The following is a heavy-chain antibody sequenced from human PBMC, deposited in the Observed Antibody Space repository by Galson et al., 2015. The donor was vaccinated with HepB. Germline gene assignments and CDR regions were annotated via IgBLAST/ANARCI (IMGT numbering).Heavy chain of an antibody. CDR3: ARWYGTYNAFDL. D-gene: IGHD1-14*01. CDR1: GSTFSGHG. CDR2: IWFDGSKD. J-gene: IGHJ3*01. V-gene: IGHV3-33*01. Sequence: SLRLSCAASGSTFSGHGMHWVRQAPGKGLEWVTGIWFDGSKDYYKESVKGRFTISRDNSKNTLFLQLNSLRAEDTAVYYCARWYGTYNAFDLWGQGTMVTVSS.